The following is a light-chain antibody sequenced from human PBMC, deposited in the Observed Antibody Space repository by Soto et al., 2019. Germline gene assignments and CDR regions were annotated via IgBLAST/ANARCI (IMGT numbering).Light chain of an antibody. Sequence: QSALTQPASVSGSPGQSITISCTGTSSDVGSYNLVSWYQQHPDKAPKLMIYEGSKRPSGVSNRFSGSKSGNTASLTISGLQAEDEADYYGCSYAGSSTLRVFGTGTKLTVL. V-gene: IGLV2-23*01. CDR3: CSYAGSSTLRV. J-gene: IGLJ1*01. CDR1: SSDVGSYNL. CDR2: EGS.